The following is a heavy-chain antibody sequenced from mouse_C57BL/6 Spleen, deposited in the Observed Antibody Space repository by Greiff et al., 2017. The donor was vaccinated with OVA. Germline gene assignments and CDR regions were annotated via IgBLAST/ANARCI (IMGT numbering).Heavy chain of an antibody. D-gene: IGHD1-1*02. J-gene: IGHJ2*01. CDR2: ISSGRSTI. CDR1: GFTFSDYG. Sequence: EVKLVESGGGLVKPGGSLKLSCAASGFTFSDYGMHWVRQAPEKGLEWVAYISSGRSTIYYADTVKGRFTISRDNAKNTLFLQMTSLRSEDTAMYYCARFRWLDYWGQGTTLTVSS. V-gene: IGHV5-17*01. CDR3: ARFRWLDY.